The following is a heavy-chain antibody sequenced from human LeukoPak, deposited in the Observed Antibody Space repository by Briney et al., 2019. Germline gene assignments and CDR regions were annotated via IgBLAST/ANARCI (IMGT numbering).Heavy chain of an antibody. CDR3: VRQFDY. V-gene: IGHV4-39*01. CDR1: GGSISSDY. J-gene: IGHJ4*02. Sequence: SETLSLTCTVSGGSISSDYWVWIRQSPGKGLEWIGNFYSSGSTYYNPSLQSRVTISVDTSKNQFSLDLTSVTAADTAVYYCVRQFDYCGQGTLVTVSS. CDR2: FYSSGST.